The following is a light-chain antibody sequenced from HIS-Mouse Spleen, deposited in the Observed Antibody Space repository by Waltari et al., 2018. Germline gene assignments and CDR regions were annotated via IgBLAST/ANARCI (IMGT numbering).Light chain of an antibody. CDR3: QQYDNLPLT. CDR2: DAS. CDR1: QDINNS. J-gene: IGKJ4*01. V-gene: IGKV1-33*01. Sequence: DIQMTQSPSSLSASVGARVTITCQASQDINNSLNWYQLKPGKAHKPLIYDASNLETGVPSRFSGSGSGTDFTFTISSLQPEDIATYYCQQYDNLPLTFGGGTKVEIK.